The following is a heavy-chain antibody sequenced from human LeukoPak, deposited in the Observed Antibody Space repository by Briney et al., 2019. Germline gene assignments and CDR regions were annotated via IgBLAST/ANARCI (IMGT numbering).Heavy chain of an antibody. CDR3: ARARFGYGTLFDY. CDR2: IDSGSSI. CDR1: GFTFSSYG. D-gene: IGHD5-18*01. Sequence: PGGSLRLSCAASGFTFSSYGMNWVRQAPGKGLEWVSYIDSGSSIYYADSVKGRFTISRDNAKNSLYLQMNSLRAEDTAVYYCARARFGYGTLFDYWGQGTLVTVSS. V-gene: IGHV3-48*03. J-gene: IGHJ4*02.